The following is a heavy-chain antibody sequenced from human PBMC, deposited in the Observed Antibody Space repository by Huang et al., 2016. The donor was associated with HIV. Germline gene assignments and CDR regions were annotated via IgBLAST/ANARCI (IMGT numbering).Heavy chain of an antibody. CDR1: GFSISSYW. J-gene: IGHJ4*02. Sequence: EVQLVESGGGLVQPGGSLRLSCAAFGFSISSYWMHWVLQAPGKGVVWVSSINGDGSSTSYADSVKGRFTSSRDNAKNTLYLQMNRLRAEDTAVYYCARDPRIQSWLNFFDYWGQGTLVSVSS. CDR2: INGDGSST. CDR3: ARDPRIQSWLNFFDY. V-gene: IGHV3-74*01. D-gene: IGHD3-22*01.